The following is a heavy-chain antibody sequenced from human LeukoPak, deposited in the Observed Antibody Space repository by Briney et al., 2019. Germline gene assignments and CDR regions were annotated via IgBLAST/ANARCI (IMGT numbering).Heavy chain of an antibody. CDR2: IYYSGST. V-gene: IGHV4-30-4*01. CDR3: ARSEGYAFDP. CDR1: GGSFSNGDYY. Sequence: SQTLSLTCIVFGGSFSNGDYYWSWIRQPPGKAVEWIGYIYYSGSTFYNPSLKSRVTISLDTSKSQFSLKLSSVTAADTAVYYCARSEGYAFDPWGQGTLVTVSS. J-gene: IGHJ5*02. D-gene: IGHD2-15*01.